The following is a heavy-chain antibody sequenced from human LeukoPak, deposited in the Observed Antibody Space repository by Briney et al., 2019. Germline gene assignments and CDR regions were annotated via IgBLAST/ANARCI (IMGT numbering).Heavy chain of an antibody. CDR3: ARVDSSSWYHYYMDV. Sequence: VASVKVSCKASGYTFTSYDINWVRQATEQGLEWMGWMNPNSGNTGYAQKFQGRVTMTRNTSISTAYMELSSLRSEDTAVYYCARVDSSSWYHYYMDVWGKGTTVTVSS. J-gene: IGHJ6*03. CDR2: MNPNSGNT. CDR1: GYTFTSYD. D-gene: IGHD6-13*01. V-gene: IGHV1-8*01.